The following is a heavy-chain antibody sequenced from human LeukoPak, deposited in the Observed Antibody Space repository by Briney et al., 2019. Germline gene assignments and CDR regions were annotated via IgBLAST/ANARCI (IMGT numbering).Heavy chain of an antibody. CDR2: IIPIFGTA. V-gene: IGHV1-69*05. CDR3: ARNAIVATYFDL. Sequence: GASVKVSCKASGGTFSSYAISWVRQAPGQGLEWMGGIIPIFGTANYAQKFQGRVTITTDESTSTAYMELSSLRSEDTAVYYCARNAIVATYFDLWGRGTLVTVSS. CDR1: GGTFSSYA. D-gene: IGHD5-12*01. J-gene: IGHJ2*01.